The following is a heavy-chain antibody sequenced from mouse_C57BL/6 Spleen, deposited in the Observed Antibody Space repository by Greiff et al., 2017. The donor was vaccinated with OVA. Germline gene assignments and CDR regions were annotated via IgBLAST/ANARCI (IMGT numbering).Heavy chain of an antibody. J-gene: IGHJ1*03. V-gene: IGHV1-78*01. Sequence: QVQLQQSDAELVKPGASVKISCKVSGYTFTDHTIHWMKQRPEQGLEWIGYIYPRDGSTKYNEKFKGKATLTADKSSSTAYMQLNSLTSEDSAVYFCARSNYYGSSYVQYWYFDVWGTGTTVTVSS. CDR3: ARSNYYGSSYVQYWYFDV. D-gene: IGHD1-1*01. CDR1: GYTFTDHT. CDR2: IYPRDGST.